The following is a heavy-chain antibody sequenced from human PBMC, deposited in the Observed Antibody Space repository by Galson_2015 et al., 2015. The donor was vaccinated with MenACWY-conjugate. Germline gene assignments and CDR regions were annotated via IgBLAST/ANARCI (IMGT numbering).Heavy chain of an antibody. Sequence: SLRLSCAASGFTISGYWMSWVRQAPGKGLEWVANIKQDGSEKNYVDSVKGRFTISRDNAKNSLYLEVNSLRAEDTAVYYCARGRITIGPWGQGVLVTVSS. CDR3: ARGRITIGP. D-gene: IGHD3-9*01. J-gene: IGHJ5*02. V-gene: IGHV3-7*03. CDR1: GFTISGYW. CDR2: IKQDGSEK.